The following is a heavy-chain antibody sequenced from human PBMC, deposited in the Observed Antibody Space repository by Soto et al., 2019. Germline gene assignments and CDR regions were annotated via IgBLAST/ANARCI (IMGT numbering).Heavy chain of an antibody. CDR2: IIPLFDTP. Sequence: ASVKVSCKASGGTFSSYSISWVRQAPGQGLEWMGGIIPLFDTPNYAQKFQGRVTITADASTTTAYMELSSLRSEDTAIYYCARDLDYYDSSGYSSGPFDYWGQGTLVTVSS. J-gene: IGHJ4*02. CDR3: ARDLDYYDSSGYSSGPFDY. V-gene: IGHV1-69*13. D-gene: IGHD3-22*01. CDR1: GGTFSSYS.